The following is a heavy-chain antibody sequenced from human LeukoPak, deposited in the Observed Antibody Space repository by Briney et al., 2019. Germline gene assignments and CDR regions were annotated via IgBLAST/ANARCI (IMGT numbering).Heavy chain of an antibody. CDR3: ARDYYGSGDY. J-gene: IGHJ4*02. Sequence: ASVKVSCKASGYTFTSYDINWVRQATGQGLEWMGWMNPNSGNTNYAQKFQDRVTMTTDTSTSTAYMELRGLRSDDTAVYYCARDYYGSGDYWGQGTLVTVSS. CDR1: GYTFTSYD. CDR2: MNPNSGNT. D-gene: IGHD3-10*01. V-gene: IGHV1-8*01.